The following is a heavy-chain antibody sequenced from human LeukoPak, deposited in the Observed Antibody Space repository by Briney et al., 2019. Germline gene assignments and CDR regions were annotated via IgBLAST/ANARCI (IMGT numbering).Heavy chain of an antibody. D-gene: IGHD1-1*01. CDR2: ISGSGGST. J-gene: IGHJ4*02. CDR1: GFTFSSYA. CDR3: ARYWNDRYFDY. Sequence: HPGGSLRLSCAASGFTFSSYAMSWVRQAPGKGLEWVSAISGSGGSTYYADSVKGRFTISRDNSKSTLYLQMNSLRAEDTAVYYCARYWNDRYFDYWGRGTLVTVSS. V-gene: IGHV3-23*01.